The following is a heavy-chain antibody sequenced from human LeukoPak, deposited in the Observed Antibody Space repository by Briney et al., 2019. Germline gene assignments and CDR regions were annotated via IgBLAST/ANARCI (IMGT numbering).Heavy chain of an antibody. D-gene: IGHD4-23*01. CDR2: ISSSGYST. CDR3: VKDRWVDY. V-gene: IGHV3-64D*09. J-gene: IGHJ4*02. Sequence: TGGSPRLSCSASGFTFRNFAMHWVRQAPGKGLEYASSISSSGYSTYYADSVKGRFTISRDNYKNTLHLQMSSLRAVDTAVYYCVKDRWVDYWGQGTLVTVSS. CDR1: GFTFRNFA.